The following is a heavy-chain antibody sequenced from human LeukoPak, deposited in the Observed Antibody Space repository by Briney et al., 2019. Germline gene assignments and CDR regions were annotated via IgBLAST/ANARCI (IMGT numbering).Heavy chain of an antibody. CDR2: IYYSGNT. D-gene: IGHD3-10*01. CDR1: GVSFRSYY. CDR3: AREQISMIRGFDN. V-gene: IGHV4-59*01. Sequence: SETLSLTCTVSGVSFRSYYWSWIRQPPGKGLELIGYIYYSGNTNYNPSLKSRVTISIDTSKKQFSLKLTSVTAADTAVYYCAREQISMIRGFDNWGQGTLVTVSS. J-gene: IGHJ4*02.